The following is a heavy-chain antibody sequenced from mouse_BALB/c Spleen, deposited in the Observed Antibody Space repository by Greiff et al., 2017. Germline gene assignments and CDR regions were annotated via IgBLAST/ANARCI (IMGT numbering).Heavy chain of an antibody. D-gene: IGHD1-1*01. J-gene: IGHJ3*01. CDR3: VSQYYYGSSYPFAY. V-gene: IGHV10-1*02. CDR2: IRSKSNNYAT. CDR1: GFTFNTYA. Sequence: EVKLVESGGGLVQPKGSLKLSCAASGFTFNTYAMNWVRQAPGKGLEWVARIRSKSNNYATYYADSVKDRFTISRDDSQSMLYLQMNNLKTEDTAMYYCVSQYYYGSSYPFAYWGQGTLVTVSA.